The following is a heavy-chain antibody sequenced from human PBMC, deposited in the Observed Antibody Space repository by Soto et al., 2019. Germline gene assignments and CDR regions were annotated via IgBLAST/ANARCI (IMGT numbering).Heavy chain of an antibody. V-gene: IGHV3-23*01. CDR3: AAQATGYFVPFDF. CDR1: GFSFSTRA. J-gene: IGHJ4*02. CDR2: ISASGDTT. Sequence: EVQLLESGGGLVQPGGSLRLSCAASGFSFSTRAVSWVRQAPGKGLEWVSSISASGDTTHYAESVRGRFTISRDNSRNTLHLQMSSLTAEDTAIYSCAAQATGYFVPFDFWGRGTLVTVSS. D-gene: IGHD3-22*01.